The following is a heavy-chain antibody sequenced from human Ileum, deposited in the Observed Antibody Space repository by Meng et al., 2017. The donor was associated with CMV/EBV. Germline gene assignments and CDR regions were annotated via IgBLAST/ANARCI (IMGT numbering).Heavy chain of an antibody. CDR3: ARGLTKLDIVVVPAFFDP. CDR1: GGTFSSYA. D-gene: IGHD2-2*03. CDR2: IIPIFGTA. J-gene: IGHJ5*02. V-gene: IGHV1-69*05. Sequence: SVKVSCKASGGTFSSYAISWVRQAPGQGLEWMGGIIPIFGTANYAQKFQGRVTITTDESTNTAYMELSSLRSEDTAVYYCARGLTKLDIVVVPAFFDPWGQGTLVTVSS.